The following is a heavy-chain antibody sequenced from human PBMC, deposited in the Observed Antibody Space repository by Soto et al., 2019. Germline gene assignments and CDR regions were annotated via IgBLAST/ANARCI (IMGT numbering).Heavy chain of an antibody. V-gene: IGHV3-66*01. CDR1: GFTVSSNY. D-gene: IGHD4-17*01. Sequence: EVQLVESGGGLVQPGGSLRLSCAASGFTVSSNYMSWVHQAPGKGLEWVSVIYSGGSTYYADSVKGRFTISRDNSKNTLYLQMNSLRAEDTAVYYCARDRNYGDRYYFDYWGQGTLVTVSS. CDR2: IYSGGST. J-gene: IGHJ4*02. CDR3: ARDRNYGDRYYFDY.